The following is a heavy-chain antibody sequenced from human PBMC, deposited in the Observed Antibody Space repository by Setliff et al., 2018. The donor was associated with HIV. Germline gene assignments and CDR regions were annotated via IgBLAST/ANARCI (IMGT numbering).Heavy chain of an antibody. CDR1: GYTFTTYS. CDR3: ARGALLADFDFDH. Sequence: ASVKVSCKAFGYTFTTYSLHWVRQAPGQSLEWMGWINVGKGDTKYSQEFQCRITITTDTSANTGYMELSSLRSDDTAVYFCARGALLADFDFDHWGHGTLVTVSS. J-gene: IGHJ4*01. CDR2: INVGKGDT. V-gene: IGHV1-3*01. D-gene: IGHD3-10*01.